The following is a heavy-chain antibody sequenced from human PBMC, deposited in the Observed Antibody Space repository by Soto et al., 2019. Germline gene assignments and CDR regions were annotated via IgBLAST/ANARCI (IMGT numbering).Heavy chain of an antibody. D-gene: IGHD5-18*01. J-gene: IGHJ4*02. CDR1: GYAFTVYY. V-gene: IGHV1-2*02. Sequence: ASVKVSCKSSGYAFTVYYIHWVRQAPVQGLEWMGWINPNSGDTNYAQKFQGRVTMTRDTSFSTAYMELSSLRSDDTAVYYCATRYSYVHFWGQGTLVTVS. CDR3: ATRYSYVHF. CDR2: INPNSGDT.